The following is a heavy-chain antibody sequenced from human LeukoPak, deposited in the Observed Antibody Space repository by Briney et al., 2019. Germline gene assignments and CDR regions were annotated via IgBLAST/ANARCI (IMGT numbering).Heavy chain of an antibody. CDR1: GFTFSSYG. J-gene: IGHJ4*02. V-gene: IGHV3-30*02. CDR3: AKDWVSGWYDRGAGY. D-gene: IGHD6-19*01. CDR2: IRYDGSNK. Sequence: GGSLRLSCAASGFTFSSYGMHWVRQAPGKGLEWVAFIRYDGSNKYYADSVKGRFTISRDNSKNTLYLQMNSLRAEDTAVYYCAKDWVSGWYDRGAGYWGQGTLVTVSS.